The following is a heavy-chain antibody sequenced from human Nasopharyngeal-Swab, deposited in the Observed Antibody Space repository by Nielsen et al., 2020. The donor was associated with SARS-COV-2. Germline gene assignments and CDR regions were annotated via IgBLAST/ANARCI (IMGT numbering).Heavy chain of an antibody. J-gene: IGHJ4*02. D-gene: IGHD1-26*01. V-gene: IGHV3-53*01. Sequence: GESLKISCAASGFTVSSNYTSWVRQAPGKGLEWVSIIYSGGSTHYADSVKGRFTISRDNSKNTVHLQMKSLRAEDMAIYYCAKEQRGGSYFDYWGQGTLVTVSS. CDR2: IYSGGST. CDR1: GFTVSSNY. CDR3: AKEQRGGSYFDY.